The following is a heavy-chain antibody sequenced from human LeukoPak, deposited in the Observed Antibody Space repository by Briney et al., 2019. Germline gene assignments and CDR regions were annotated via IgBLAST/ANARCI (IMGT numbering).Heavy chain of an antibody. CDR3: ARGAINY. Sequence: PSETLSLTCTVSGGSISSSGYYWGWIRQPPGKGLEWIGSIYYSGSTYYNLSLKSRVTISVDTSKYQFSLKLSSVTAADTAVYYCARGAINYWGQGTLVTVSS. V-gene: IGHV4-39*07. J-gene: IGHJ4*02. CDR2: IYYSGST. CDR1: GGSISSSGYY.